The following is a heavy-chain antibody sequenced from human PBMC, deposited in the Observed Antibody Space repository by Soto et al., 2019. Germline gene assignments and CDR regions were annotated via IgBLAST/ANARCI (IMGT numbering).Heavy chain of an antibody. J-gene: IGHJ4*02. V-gene: IGHV4-34*01. Sequence: SETLSLTCAVYGGSFSGYYWSWIRQPPGKGLEWIGEINHSGSTNYNPSLKSRVTISVDTSKNQFSLKLSSVTAADTAVYYCAASLYYFDYWGQGTLVTVSS. CDR3: AASLYYFDY. CDR2: INHSGST. CDR1: GGSFSGYY.